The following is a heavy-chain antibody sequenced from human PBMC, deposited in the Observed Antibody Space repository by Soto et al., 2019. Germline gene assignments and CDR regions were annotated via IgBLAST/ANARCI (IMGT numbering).Heavy chain of an antibody. J-gene: IGHJ4*02. CDR2: ISYDGSNK. Sequence: QVQLVESGGGVVQPGRSLRLSCAASGFTFSSYGMHWVRQAPGKGLEWVAVISYDGSNKYYADSVKGRFTISRDNSKNTLYLQMNSLRAEDTAVYYCAKRDGDYVGALDYWGQGTLATVSS. CDR3: AKRDGDYVGALDY. V-gene: IGHV3-30*18. D-gene: IGHD4-17*01. CDR1: GFTFSSYG.